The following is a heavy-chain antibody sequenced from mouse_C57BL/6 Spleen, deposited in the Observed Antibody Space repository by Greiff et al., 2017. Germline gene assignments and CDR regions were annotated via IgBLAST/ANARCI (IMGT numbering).Heavy chain of an antibody. J-gene: IGHJ4*01. CDR1: GYTFTSYT. CDR2: INPSSGYT. D-gene: IGHD1-1*01. CDR3: ARSYYYGSSRYAMDY. V-gene: IGHV1-4*01. Sequence: QVQLQQSGAELARPGASVKMSCKASGYTFTSYTMHWVKQRPGQGLEWIGYINPSSGYTKYNQKFKDKATLTADKSSSTAYMQLSSLTSEDSAVYYCARSYYYGSSRYAMDYWGQGTSVTVSS.